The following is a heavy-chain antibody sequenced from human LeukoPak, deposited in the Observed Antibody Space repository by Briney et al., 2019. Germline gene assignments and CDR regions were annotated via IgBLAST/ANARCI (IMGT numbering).Heavy chain of an antibody. D-gene: IGHD3-10*01. Sequence: SETLSLTCAVYGGSFSGYYWSWIRQPPGKGLEWIGEINHSGSTNYNPSLKSRVTISVDTSKNQFSLKLSSVTAADTAVYYCARVVGVLWLDYMDVWGKGTTVTISS. CDR3: ARVVGVLWLDYMDV. CDR1: GGSFSGYY. J-gene: IGHJ6*03. CDR2: INHSGST. V-gene: IGHV4-34*01.